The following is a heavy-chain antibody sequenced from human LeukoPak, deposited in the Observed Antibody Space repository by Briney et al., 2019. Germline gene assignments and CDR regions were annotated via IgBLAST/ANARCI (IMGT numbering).Heavy chain of an antibody. CDR2: IKQDGSEK. D-gene: IGHD1-26*01. Sequence: PGGSLRLSCAASGFTFSSYWMSWVRQAPGKGLEWVANIKQDGSEKYYVDSVKGRFIISRDNAKNSLYLHMSSLRAEDTAMYYCARGGAPYAFDIWGHGTMVTFSS. CDR1: GFTFSSYW. J-gene: IGHJ3*02. V-gene: IGHV3-7*01. CDR3: ARGGAPYAFDI.